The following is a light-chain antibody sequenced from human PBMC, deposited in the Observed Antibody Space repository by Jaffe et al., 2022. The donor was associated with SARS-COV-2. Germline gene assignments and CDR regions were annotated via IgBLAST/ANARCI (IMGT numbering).Light chain of an antibody. CDR1: QAISNY. Sequence: DIQMTQSPSSLSASVGDRVTITCRASQAISNYLAWYQQKPGEVPKLLIYAASTLHSGVPSRFSGSGSGTEFTLTISSLQPEDVAIYHCQNYDKATLISFGQGTRLDIK. V-gene: IGKV1-27*01. CDR2: AAS. J-gene: IGKJ5*01. CDR3: QNYDKATLIS.